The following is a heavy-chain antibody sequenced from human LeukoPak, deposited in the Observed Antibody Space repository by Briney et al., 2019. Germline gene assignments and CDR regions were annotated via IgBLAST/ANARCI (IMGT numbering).Heavy chain of an antibody. J-gene: IGHJ4*02. V-gene: IGHV3-30*04. D-gene: IGHD5/OR15-5a*01. CDR3: ARQMTSTRRFDS. CDR2: IGSDGTKQ. CDR1: GFIFSDHA. Sequence: GGSLRLSCVASGFIFSDHAFHWVRQSPDKGLEWVALIGSDGTKQYYADSVQGRFTVSRENSKNPLFLQMNTVRADDTAVYFCARQMTSTRRFDSWGQGTLVTVSS.